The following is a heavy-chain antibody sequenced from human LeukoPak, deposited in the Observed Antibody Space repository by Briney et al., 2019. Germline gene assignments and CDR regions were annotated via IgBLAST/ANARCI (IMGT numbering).Heavy chain of an antibody. Sequence: PGGSLRLSCAASGFTFSIYGMHWVRQAPNKGLEWVAIIWNDGSNKYYADSVKGRFTISRDNSKNTLYLQMNSLRAEDTAVYYCARERQSYDYWGQGTLVTVSS. CDR3: ARERQSYDY. V-gene: IGHV3-33*01. D-gene: IGHD1-26*01. J-gene: IGHJ4*02. CDR2: IWNDGSNK. CDR1: GFTFSIYG.